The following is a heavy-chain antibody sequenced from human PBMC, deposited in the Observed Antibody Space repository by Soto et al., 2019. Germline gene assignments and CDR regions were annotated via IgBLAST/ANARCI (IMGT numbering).Heavy chain of an antibody. CDR1: GGSISSYY. J-gene: IGHJ5*02. CDR2: IYYSGST. Sequence: QVQLQESGPGLVKPSETLSLTCTVSGGSISSYYWSWIRQPPGKGLEWIGYIYYSGSTNYNPSLKSRVTISVDTSKNQFSLKLSSVTAADTAVYYCARLRTYYEPWGQGTLVTVSS. D-gene: IGHD3-22*01. V-gene: IGHV4-59*01. CDR3: ARLRTYYEP.